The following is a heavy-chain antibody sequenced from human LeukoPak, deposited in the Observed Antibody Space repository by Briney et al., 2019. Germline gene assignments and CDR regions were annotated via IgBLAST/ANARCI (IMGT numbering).Heavy chain of an antibody. CDR3: ARDRGDYGDYVSGY. Sequence: GGSLRLSCAASGFTFSSYWMSWVRQAPGKGLEWVANIKQDGSEKYYVDSVKGRFAISRDNAKNSLYLQMNSLRAEDTAVYYCARDRGDYGDYVSGYWGQGTLVTVSS. CDR2: IKQDGSEK. D-gene: IGHD4-17*01. J-gene: IGHJ4*02. CDR1: GFTFSSYW. V-gene: IGHV3-7*01.